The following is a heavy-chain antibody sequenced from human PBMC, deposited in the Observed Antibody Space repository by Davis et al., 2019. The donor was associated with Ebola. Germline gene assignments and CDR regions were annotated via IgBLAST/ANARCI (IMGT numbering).Heavy chain of an antibody. V-gene: IGHV3-72*01. CDR1: GFTFSDHY. D-gene: IGHD3-22*01. J-gene: IGHJ3*02. CDR2: IRDKAHRYTT. Sequence: GESLKISCVGSGFTFSDHYIDCVRQAPGKGLEWVGRIRDKAHRYTTAYAASVKGRITISRDDSKNSVYLQMNSLEIEDTAMYYCVRVADYFDSGGYSLDAFDIWGQGTMVTVSS. CDR3: VRVADYFDSGGYSLDAFDI.